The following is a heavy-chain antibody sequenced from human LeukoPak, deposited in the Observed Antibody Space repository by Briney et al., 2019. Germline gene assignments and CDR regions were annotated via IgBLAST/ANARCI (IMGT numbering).Heavy chain of an antibody. D-gene: IGHD3-22*01. J-gene: IGHJ4*02. CDR1: GFTFSSSG. V-gene: IGHV3-33*08. Sequence: GGSLRLSRAASGFTFSSSGMHWVRQAPGKGLEGVALIWYDGSNKYYADSVKGRFTISRDISNNTLYLQMNIRRAEDTALYYWASTGRGYYDSIDYWGQGTLVTVSS. CDR3: ASTGRGYYDSIDY. CDR2: IWYDGSNK.